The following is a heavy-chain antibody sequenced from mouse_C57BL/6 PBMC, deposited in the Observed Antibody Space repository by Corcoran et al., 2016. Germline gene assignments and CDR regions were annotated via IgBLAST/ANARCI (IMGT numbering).Heavy chain of an antibody. CDR1: GYTFTGYW. Sequence: QVQLQQSGAELMKPGASVKLSCKATGYTFTGYWIEWVKQRPGHGLEWIGEILPGSGSTNYNEKFKGKATFPADTSSNTAYMKLSSLTTEDAAIYYCARCQLTRWDVEYFDSWCQGTTLTVSS. J-gene: IGHJ2*01. CDR3: ARCQLTRWDVEYFDS. V-gene: IGHV1-9*01. CDR2: ILPGSGST. D-gene: IGHD4-1*01.